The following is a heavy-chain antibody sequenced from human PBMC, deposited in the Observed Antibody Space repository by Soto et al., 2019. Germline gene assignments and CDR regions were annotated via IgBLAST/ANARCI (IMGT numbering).Heavy chain of an antibody. CDR2: ISYDGSKK. CDR3: AKDRCSGGDCYFDH. V-gene: IGHV3-30*18. D-gene: IGHD2-21*02. J-gene: IGHJ4*02. Sequence: QVQLVESGGGVVQPEKSLRLSCAASGFTFSSYGMHWVRQAPGKGLEWVAVISYDGSKKYYADSVKGRISISRDNSNNTMSVQMSRLRAEDTALYYCAKDRCSGGDCYFDHWGQGILVTVSS. CDR1: GFTFSSYG.